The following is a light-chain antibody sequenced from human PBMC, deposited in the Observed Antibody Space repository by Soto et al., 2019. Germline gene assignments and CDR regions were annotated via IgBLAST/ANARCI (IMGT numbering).Light chain of an antibody. J-gene: IGKJ5*01. V-gene: IGKV3-20*01. CDR1: QSVSNNY. CDR3: QQYDNRPIT. Sequence: EIVLTQSPGTLSLSPGERATLSCRASQSVSNNYLAWYQQKPGQAPRRLIYGASSRATGIPDRFSGSGSGTEFTLTISSLQSEDLAVYYCQQYDNRPITFGQGTRREIK. CDR2: GAS.